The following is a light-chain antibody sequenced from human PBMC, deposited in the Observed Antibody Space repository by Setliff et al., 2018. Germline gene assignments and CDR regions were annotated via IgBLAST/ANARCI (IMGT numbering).Light chain of an antibody. CDR2: DVS. CDR1: SSDVGGYNR. J-gene: IGLJ3*02. CDR3: SSYTSSSHPV. Sequence: QSVLTQPPSVSGSPGHSVTISCTGTSSDVGGYNRVSWYQHPPGTAPKLMIYDVSHRPSGVPDRFSGSISGLQAEDEADYYCSSYTSSSHPVFGGGTKVTVL. V-gene: IGLV2-18*02.